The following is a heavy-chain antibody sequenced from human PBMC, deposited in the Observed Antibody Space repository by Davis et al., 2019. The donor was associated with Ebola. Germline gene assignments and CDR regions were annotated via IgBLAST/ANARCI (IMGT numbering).Heavy chain of an antibody. V-gene: IGHV3-21*01. Sequence: PWGTLRLSCAASGFTISSYWMSWVRQAPGKGLEWVSSISRSSSYIYYADSVKGRFTISRDNAKNSLYLQMNSLRAEDTAVYYCARARADHDAFDIWGQGTMVTVSS. CDR2: ISRSSSYI. CDR3: ARARADHDAFDI. CDR1: GFTISSYW. J-gene: IGHJ3*02.